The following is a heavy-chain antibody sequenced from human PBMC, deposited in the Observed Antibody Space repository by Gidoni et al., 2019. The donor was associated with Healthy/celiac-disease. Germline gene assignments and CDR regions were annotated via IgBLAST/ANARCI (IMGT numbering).Heavy chain of an antibody. D-gene: IGHD4-17*01. V-gene: IGHV3-23*01. CDR2: ISGRGCST. CDR1: GFTFSSYA. CDR3: AKDWDGDYGLCAFDI. J-gene: IGHJ3*02. Sequence: EVQLLESGGGLVQPGGSLRLSCAASGFTFSSYAMSWVRQAPGKGLEWFSAISGRGCSTYYADSVKGRFTISRDNSKNTLYLQINSRSAEDTAVYYWAKDWDGDYGLCAFDIWGQGTMVTVAS.